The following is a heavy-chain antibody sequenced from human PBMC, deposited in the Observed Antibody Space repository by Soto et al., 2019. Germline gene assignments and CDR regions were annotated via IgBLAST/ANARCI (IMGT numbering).Heavy chain of an antibody. V-gene: IGHV1-69*01. CDR1: GGIFSSYA. Sequence: QVQLVQSGAEVKKPGASVKVSCKASGGIFSSYAISWIRQAPGPGPECMGGIIPIFGTANYAQKFQGRVTITADASTTTAYMQLTGLRSDDSSVYYCATDSPYLSLTGITRPLDYCCQGTLVTVSS. D-gene: IGHD1-1*01. CDR3: ATDSPYLSLTGITRPLDY. J-gene: IGHJ4*02. CDR2: IIPIFGTA.